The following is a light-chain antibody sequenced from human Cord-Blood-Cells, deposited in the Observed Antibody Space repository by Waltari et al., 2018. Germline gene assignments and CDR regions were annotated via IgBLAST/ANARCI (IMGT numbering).Light chain of an antibody. CDR3: CSYAGSSTWV. J-gene: IGLJ3*02. CDR1: RTDVGSYNL. CDR2: EVS. V-gene: IGLV2-23*02. Sequence: QSALTQPASVSGPPGQSITISCTGNRTDVGSYNLVSWYQQHPGKATKLMIYEVSKRPSGVSNRFSGSKSGNTASLTISGLQAEDEADYYCCSYAGSSTWVFGGGTKLTVL.